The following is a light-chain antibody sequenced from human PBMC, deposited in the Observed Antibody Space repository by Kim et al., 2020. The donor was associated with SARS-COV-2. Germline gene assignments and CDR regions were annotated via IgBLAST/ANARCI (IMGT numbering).Light chain of an antibody. CDR3: QVWDSSSDHWV. CDR1: NIGSKS. Sequence: SYELTQPPSVSVAPGKTARITCGGNNIGSKSVHWYQQKPGQAPVLVIYYDSDRPSGIPERFSGSNSGNTATLTISRVEAGDEADYYCQVWDSSSDHWVLGGGTQRTV. CDR2: YDS. J-gene: IGLJ3*02. V-gene: IGLV3-21*04.